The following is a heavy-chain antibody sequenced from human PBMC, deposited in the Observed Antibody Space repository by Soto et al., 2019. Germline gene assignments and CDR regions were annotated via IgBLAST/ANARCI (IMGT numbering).Heavy chain of an antibody. J-gene: IGHJ5*02. V-gene: IGHV1-18*01. D-gene: IGHD2-2*01. CDR2: IIAYNGNT. CDR3: TRDPYDCSSTSCYVEWFDP. Sequence: GASVKVSCKASGYTFTSYGISWVRQAPGQGLEWMGWIIAYNGNTNYAQKLQGRVTMTTDTSTSTAYMELRSLRSDDTAVYYCTRDPYDCSSTSCYVEWFDPWGQGTLVTVSS. CDR1: GYTFTSYG.